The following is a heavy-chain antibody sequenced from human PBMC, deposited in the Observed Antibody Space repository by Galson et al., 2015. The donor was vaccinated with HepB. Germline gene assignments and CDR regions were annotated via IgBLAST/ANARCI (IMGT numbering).Heavy chain of an antibody. V-gene: IGHV2-70*01. D-gene: IGHD6-19*01. Sequence: PALVKPTQTLTLTCTFSGFSLSTSGMCVSWIRQPPGKALEWLALIDWDDDKYYSTSLKTRLTISKDTSKNQVVLTMTNMDPVDTATYYCARIKAVAGNSYYYYYGMDVWGQGTTVTVSS. CDR1: GFSLSTSGMC. CDR3: ARIKAVAGNSYYYYYGMDV. CDR2: IDWDDDK. J-gene: IGHJ6*02.